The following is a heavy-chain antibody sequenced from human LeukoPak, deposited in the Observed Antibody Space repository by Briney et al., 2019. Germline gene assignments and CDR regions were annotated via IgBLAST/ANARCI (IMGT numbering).Heavy chain of an antibody. CDR3: ARDLALGYCPSSSCSSPLFDY. Sequence: SETLSLTCTVSGASVSSGDYYWSWLRQHPGKGLEWIGYIHYSGPTYSNPSLRSRVTLSVDTSNNLLSLRLSSVTSADTAVYYCARDLALGYCPSSSCSSPLFDYWGQGTLVTVSS. V-gene: IGHV4-31*03. D-gene: IGHD2-2*01. CDR1: GASVSSGDYY. CDR2: IHYSGPT. J-gene: IGHJ4*02.